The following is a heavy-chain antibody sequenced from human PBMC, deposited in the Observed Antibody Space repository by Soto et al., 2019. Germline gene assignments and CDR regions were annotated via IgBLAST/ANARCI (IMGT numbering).Heavy chain of an antibody. CDR3: TTRGHYPYFMDV. V-gene: IGHV3-15*07. Sequence: CGSMRLSCAACGVTVSNAWRNRVRQAPGKGLEWVGRIKSKTDGGTTDYAAPVKGRFTISRDDSKNTLYLQMNSLKTEDTAVYYCTTRGHYPYFMDVWGQGTTVTVSS. CDR2: IKSKTDGGTT. D-gene: IGHD1-26*01. J-gene: IGHJ6*02. CDR1: GVTVSNAW.